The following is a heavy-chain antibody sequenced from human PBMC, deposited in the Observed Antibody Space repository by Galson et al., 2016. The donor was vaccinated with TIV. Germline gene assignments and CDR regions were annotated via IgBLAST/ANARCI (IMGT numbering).Heavy chain of an antibody. CDR3: ATSTVGENIYYYGMDV. D-gene: IGHD1-26*01. V-gene: IGHV3-30-3*01. CDR2: ISYDGTNK. J-gene: IGHJ6*02. CDR1: GFSFSRNA. Sequence: SLRLSCAASGFSFSRNAMHWVRQPPGRGLEWVAVISYDGTNKYYADSVKGRLTISRDNSKNTLYLQMNSLRTEDTAVYYCATSTVGENIYYYGMDVWGQGTTVSVS.